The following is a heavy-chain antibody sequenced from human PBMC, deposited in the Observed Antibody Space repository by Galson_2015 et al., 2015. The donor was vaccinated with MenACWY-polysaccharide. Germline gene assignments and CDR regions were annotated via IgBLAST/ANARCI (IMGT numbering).Heavy chain of an antibody. CDR3: ARQRYSSSSGDY. D-gene: IGHD6-6*01. CDR2: ISPDDSQT. Sequence: QSGAEVKKPGESPKISCEGSGYSFTNYWIAWVRQMPGKGLEWMGIISPDDSQTKYGPSFQGQVTISADKSINTAYLQWNSLKASDTAMYYCARQRYSSSSGDYWGQGTLVTVSS. J-gene: IGHJ4*02. V-gene: IGHV5-51*01. CDR1: GYSFTNYW.